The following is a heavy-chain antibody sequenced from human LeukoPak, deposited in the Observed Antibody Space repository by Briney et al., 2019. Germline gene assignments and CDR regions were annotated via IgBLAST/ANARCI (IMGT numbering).Heavy chain of an antibody. Sequence: ASVKVSCKASGYTFTSYARHWVRQAPGQRLEWMGWINAGNGNTKYSQKFQGRVTITRDTSASTAYMELSSLRSEDTAVYYRARRVAAAGWFDPWGQGTLVTVSS. CDR1: GYTFTSYA. V-gene: IGHV1-3*01. J-gene: IGHJ5*02. CDR2: INAGNGNT. CDR3: ARRVAAAGWFDP. D-gene: IGHD6-13*01.